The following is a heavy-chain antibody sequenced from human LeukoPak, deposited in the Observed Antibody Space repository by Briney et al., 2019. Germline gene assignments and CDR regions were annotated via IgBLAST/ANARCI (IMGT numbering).Heavy chain of an antibody. V-gene: IGHV4-39*07. D-gene: IGHD6-13*01. CDR3: ARGDSSSWYPSTYYYGMDV. Sequence: KPSETLSLTCTVSGGSVSSGSYYWSWIRQPPGKGLEWIGEINHSGSTNYNPSLKSRVTISVDTSKNQFSLKLSSVTAADTAVYYCARGDSSSWYPSTYYYGMDVWGQGTTVTVSS. J-gene: IGHJ6*02. CDR1: GGSVSSGSYY. CDR2: INHSGST.